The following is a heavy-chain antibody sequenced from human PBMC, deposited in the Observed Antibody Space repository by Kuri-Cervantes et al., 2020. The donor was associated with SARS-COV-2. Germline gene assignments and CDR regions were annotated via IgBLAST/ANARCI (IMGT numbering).Heavy chain of an antibody. J-gene: IGHJ4*02. Sequence: GESLKISCAASGFTFSSYGMHWVRQAPGKGLEWVVVISYDGSNKDYADSVKGRFTISRDNSKNTLYLQMNSLRAEDTAVYYCARVSHRGSGYQNPPDYWGQGTLVTVSS. CDR3: ARVSHRGSGYQNPPDY. V-gene: IGHV3-30*03. D-gene: IGHD3-3*01. CDR2: ISYDGSNK. CDR1: GFTFSSYG.